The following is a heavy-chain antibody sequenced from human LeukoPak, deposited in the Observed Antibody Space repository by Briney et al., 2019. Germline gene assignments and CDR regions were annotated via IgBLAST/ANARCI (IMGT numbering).Heavy chain of an antibody. CDR1: GLSFKTYG. Sequence: GGSLRLSCAASGLSFKTYGMHWVRQAPGKGLEWVAIIWYDGSNRFYADSVKGRFTISRDNSKSTLYLQMNTLRAEDTAVYYCAREPPNYYYYGMDVWGQGTTVTVSS. J-gene: IGHJ6*02. V-gene: IGHV3-33*01. CDR2: IWYDGSNR. CDR3: AREPPNYYYYGMDV.